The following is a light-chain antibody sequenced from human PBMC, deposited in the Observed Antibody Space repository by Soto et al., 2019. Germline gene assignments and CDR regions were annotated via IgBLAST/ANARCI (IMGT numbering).Light chain of an antibody. Sequence: EIVLTQSPGTLSLSPGERATLSCRASQSVSNNYLARYQQHPGPAPRILIYGASTRATGSPARLSGSGSGTDSTLTISRLEPEDFAVYHCQQYGSLITFGQGTRLEIK. CDR2: GAS. V-gene: IGKV3-20*01. J-gene: IGKJ5*01. CDR1: QSVSNNY. CDR3: QQYGSLIT.